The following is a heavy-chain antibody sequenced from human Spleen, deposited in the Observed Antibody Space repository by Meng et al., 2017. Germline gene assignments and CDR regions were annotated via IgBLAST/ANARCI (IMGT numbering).Heavy chain of an antibody. V-gene: IGHV3-43D*03. J-gene: IGHJ4*02. CDR1: GFNFNDYA. CDR3: AKTFKWELLGPFDS. Sequence: GGSLRLSCAASGFNFNDYAMHWVRQTPGKGLEWVSLIKWDGDSTYYADSVKGRFTIFRDNRESSLYLQMNSLRPEDTALYYCAKTFKWELLGPFDSWGQGTLVTVSS. D-gene: IGHD1-26*01. CDR2: IKWDGDST.